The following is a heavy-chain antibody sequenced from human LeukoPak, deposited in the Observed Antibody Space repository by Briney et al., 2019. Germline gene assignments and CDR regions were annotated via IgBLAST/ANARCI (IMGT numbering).Heavy chain of an antibody. V-gene: IGHV4-4*07. D-gene: IGHD6-19*01. CDR2: MYTDGDT. Sequence: SETLSLTCDVSGASISGYWWSWIRQPAGKGLEWIGRMYTDGDTNYNPALKSRVTVSVDTSKNLFSLKLISVTAADTAVYYCASGGERYSSGWYGDYWGQGTLVTVSS. CDR3: ASGGERYSSGWYGDY. J-gene: IGHJ4*02. CDR1: GASISGYW.